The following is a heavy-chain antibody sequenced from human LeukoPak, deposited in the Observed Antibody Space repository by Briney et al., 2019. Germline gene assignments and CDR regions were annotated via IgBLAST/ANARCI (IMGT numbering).Heavy chain of an antibody. V-gene: IGHV4-61*01. CDR2: IYYSGST. J-gene: IGHJ4*02. CDR3: ARSLTY. CDR1: GGTLSSGSYY. Sequence: SETLSLTCTVSGGTLSSGSYYWSWIRQPPGKGLEWIGYIYYSGSTNYNPSLKSRVTISVDTSKNQFSLKLSSVTAADTAVYYCARSLTYWGQGTLATVSS. D-gene: IGHD2-8*01.